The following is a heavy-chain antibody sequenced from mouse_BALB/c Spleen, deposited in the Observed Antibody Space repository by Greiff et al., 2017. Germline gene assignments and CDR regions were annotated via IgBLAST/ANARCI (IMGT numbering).Heavy chain of an antibody. D-gene: IGHD4-1*01. CDR2: ISSGGST. CDR3: GRGNGSCVGLAY. Sequence: EVMLVESGGGLVKPGGSLKLSCAASGFTFSSYAMSWVRQTPEKRLEWVASISSGGSTYYPDSVKGRFTISRDNARNILYLQMSSLRSEDTAMYYCGRGNGSCVGLAYWGQGTLVTVSA. J-gene: IGHJ3*01. CDR1: GFTFSSYA. V-gene: IGHV5-6-5*01.